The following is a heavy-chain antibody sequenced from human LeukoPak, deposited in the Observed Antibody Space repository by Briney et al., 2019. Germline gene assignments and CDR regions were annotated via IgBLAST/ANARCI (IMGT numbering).Heavy chain of an antibody. CDR3: AKVYGSGSYRWFDP. CDR2: IRYDGSNK. Sequence: GGSLRLSCAASGFTFSSYGMHWVRQAPGKGLEWVAFIRYDGSNKYYADSVKGRFTISRDNSKNTLYLQMNSLRAEDTAVYYCAKVYGSGSYRWFDPWGQGTLVTVSS. CDR1: GFTFSSYG. J-gene: IGHJ5*02. D-gene: IGHD3-10*01. V-gene: IGHV3-30*02.